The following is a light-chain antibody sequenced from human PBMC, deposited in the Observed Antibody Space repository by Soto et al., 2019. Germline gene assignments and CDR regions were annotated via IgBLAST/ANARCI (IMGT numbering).Light chain of an antibody. J-gene: IGKJ4*01. CDR1: QSVGSY. V-gene: IGKV3-11*01. Sequence: EIVLTQSPATLSLSPGERATLSCRASQSVGSYLAWFKQKPGQAPRLLIYDASNRDTGIPARFSGSGSGTDFTLTISSLEPEAFAVYYCQQRSNWPLTFGVGTKVEIK. CDR3: QQRSNWPLT. CDR2: DAS.